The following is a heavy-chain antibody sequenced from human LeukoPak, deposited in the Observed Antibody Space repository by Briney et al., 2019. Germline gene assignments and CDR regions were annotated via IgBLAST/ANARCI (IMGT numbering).Heavy chain of an antibody. J-gene: IGHJ3*02. V-gene: IGHV3-21*01. Sequence: GGSLRLSCAASGFTFSSYSMNWVRQAPGKGLEWVSSISSSSSYIYYADSVKGRFTISRDNAKNSLYLQMNSLRAEDTAVYYCARVSRRSDYFDIWGQGTRVTVSS. CDR2: ISSSSSYI. D-gene: IGHD4-11*01. CDR1: GFTFSSYS. CDR3: ARVSRRSDYFDI.